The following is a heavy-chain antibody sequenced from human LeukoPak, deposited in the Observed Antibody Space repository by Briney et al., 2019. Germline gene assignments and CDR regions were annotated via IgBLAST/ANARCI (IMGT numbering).Heavy chain of an antibody. CDR1: GGTFSSYA. D-gene: IGHD6-13*01. CDR2: IIPIFGTA. CDR3: ARALVRDSSSWYGTGGFDY. J-gene: IGHJ4*02. Sequence: SVKVSCKASGGTFSSYAISWVRQAPGQGLEWMGGIIPIFGTANYAQKFQGRVTITADESTSTAYMELSSLGSEDTAVYYCARALVRDSSSWYGTGGFDYWGQGTLVTVSS. V-gene: IGHV1-69*01.